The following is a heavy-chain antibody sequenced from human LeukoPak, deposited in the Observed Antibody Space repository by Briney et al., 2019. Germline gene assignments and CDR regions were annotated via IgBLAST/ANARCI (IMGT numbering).Heavy chain of an antibody. J-gene: IGHJ4*02. CDR2: VYHTGHT. Sequence: SETLSLTCTVSGDSISGYYWSWIRQPPGKGLEWIGYVYHTGHTHYSPSLKSRVTISVDTSKNQFSLKLNSVTAADTAVYYCAGGGDSGGYYYPMFDYWGQGTLVTVPS. V-gene: IGHV4-59*01. CDR1: GDSISGYY. CDR3: AGGGDSGGYYYPMFDY. D-gene: IGHD3-22*01.